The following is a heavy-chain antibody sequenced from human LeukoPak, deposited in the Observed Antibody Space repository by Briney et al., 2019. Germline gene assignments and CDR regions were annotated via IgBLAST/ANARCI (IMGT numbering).Heavy chain of an antibody. V-gene: IGHV3-30-3*01. J-gene: IGHJ4*02. CDR3: ARGGYYDSSGYYAVDY. D-gene: IGHD3-22*01. CDR1: GYTFSSYA. CDR2: ISYDGSNK. Sequence: PGRSLRLSCAASGYTFSSYAMHWVRQAPGKGLEWVAVISYDGSNKYYADSVKGRFTISRDNSKNTLYLQMNSLRAEDTAVYYCARGGYYDSSGYYAVDYWGQGTLVTVSS.